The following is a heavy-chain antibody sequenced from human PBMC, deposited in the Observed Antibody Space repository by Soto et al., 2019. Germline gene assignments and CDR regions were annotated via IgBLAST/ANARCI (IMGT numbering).Heavy chain of an antibody. J-gene: IGHJ3*02. V-gene: IGHV4-39*01. CDR2: VYYSGST. CDR3: ARGYSSSWADTFDI. Sequence: QLQLQESGPGLVKPSETLSLTCTVSGGSIGSGGHYWGWIRQSPGKGLEWIGSVYYSGSTYYNPSLKSRVTISVDTSKNQFSLKLSSVTAADTAVYYCARGYSSSWADTFDIWGQGTMVTVSS. D-gene: IGHD6-13*01. CDR1: GGSIGSGGHY.